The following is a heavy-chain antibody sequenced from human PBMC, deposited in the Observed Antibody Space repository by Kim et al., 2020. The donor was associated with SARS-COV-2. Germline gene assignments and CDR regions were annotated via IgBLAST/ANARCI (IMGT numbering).Heavy chain of an antibody. CDR3: ARAGAHGTFADY. Sequence: SETLSLTCNVLRGSINNFFWAWVRQTPQRGLEWIGSMYFTGSMYYSDSLKSRLTMSLDASKNKLSLQLKSVTTADSAVYFCARAGAHGTFADYCGPGTL. CDR1: RGSINNFF. D-gene: IGHD3-3*02. J-gene: IGHJ4*02. V-gene: IGHV4-59*01. CDR2: MYFTGSM.